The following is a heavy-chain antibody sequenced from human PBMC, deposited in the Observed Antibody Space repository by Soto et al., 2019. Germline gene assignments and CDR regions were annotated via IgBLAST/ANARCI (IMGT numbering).Heavy chain of an antibody. J-gene: IGHJ5*02. CDR1: GGSISPTRYY. Sequence: QLQLQESGPGLVKPSETLSLTCAVSGGSISPTRYYWAWIRQPPGKGLEWIGGIHYSGNTYYSASLKSRVAISVDTSKNQFSLKLTSVTAADTAVYFCARLLSPDRWFVPWGQGTLVTVSS. CDR3: ARLLSPDRWFVP. CDR2: IHYSGNT. V-gene: IGHV4-39*01.